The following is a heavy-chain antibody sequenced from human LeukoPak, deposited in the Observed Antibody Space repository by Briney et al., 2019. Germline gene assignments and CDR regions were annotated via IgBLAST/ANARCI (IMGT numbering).Heavy chain of an antibody. V-gene: IGHV1-2*02. J-gene: IGHJ4*02. CDR2: IIPDSGDT. CDR3: AREGGGSGYVIFDY. Sequence: ASVKVSCKASGYTFTDYYIHWVRQAPGQGLEWMGWIIPDSGDTNYAQKFQGRVTMTRDTSISTAHMELSRLRSGDTAVYYCAREGGGSGYVIFDYWGQGTLVTVSS. D-gene: IGHD5-12*01. CDR1: GYTFTDYY.